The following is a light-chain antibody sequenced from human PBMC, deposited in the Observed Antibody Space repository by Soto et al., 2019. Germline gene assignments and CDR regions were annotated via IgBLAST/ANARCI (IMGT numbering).Light chain of an antibody. CDR1: SSDVGSYNL. Sequence: SLLTQPASVSGSPGQSITISCTGTSSDVGSYNLVSWYQQHPGKAPKLMIYEGSKRPSGVSNRFSGSKSGNTASLTISGLQAEDEADYYCCSYAGSSTYAFGTGTKVTVL. CDR2: EGS. CDR3: CSYAGSSTYA. J-gene: IGLJ1*01. V-gene: IGLV2-23*01.